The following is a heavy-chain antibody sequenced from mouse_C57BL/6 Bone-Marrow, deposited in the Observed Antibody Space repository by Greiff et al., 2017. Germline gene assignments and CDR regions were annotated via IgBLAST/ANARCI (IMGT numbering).Heavy chain of an antibody. CDR2: ISSGGDYI. CDR1: GFTFSSYA. V-gene: IGHV5-9-1*02. CDR3: TRGAAWFAY. Sequence: EVKLMESGEGLVKPGGSLKLSCAASGFTFSSYAMSWVRQTPEKRLEWVAYISSGGDYIYYADTVKGRFTISRDNARNTLYLQMSSLKSEDTAMYYCTRGAAWFAYWGQGTLVTVSA. J-gene: IGHJ3*01.